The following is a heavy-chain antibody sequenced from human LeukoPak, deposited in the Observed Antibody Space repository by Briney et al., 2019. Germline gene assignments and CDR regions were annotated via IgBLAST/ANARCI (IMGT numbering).Heavy chain of an antibody. D-gene: IGHD3-3*01. CDR1: GGSISSYY. V-gene: IGHV4-59*01. CDR2: IYYSGST. CDR3: SGFWSGYSKNWFDP. Sequence: SETLSLTCTVSGGSISSYYWGWIRQPPGKGLEWIGYIYYSGSTNYNPSLKSRVTISVDTSKNQFSLKLSSVTAADTAVYYCSGFWSGYSKNWFDPWGQGTLVTVSS. J-gene: IGHJ5*02.